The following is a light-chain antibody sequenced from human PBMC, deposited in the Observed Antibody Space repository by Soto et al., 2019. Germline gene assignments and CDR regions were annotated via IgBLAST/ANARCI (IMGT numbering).Light chain of an antibody. Sequence: QSALTQPPSVSGAPGQRVTISCTGSSSNIGAGYDVHWYQQIPGTAPKLLIYGNDNRPSGVPDRFSGSKSGTSASLAITGLQAEDEADYYCQSYDSSLRVVFGGGTKLTVL. CDR2: GND. CDR1: SSNIGAGYD. CDR3: QSYDSSLRVV. V-gene: IGLV1-40*01. J-gene: IGLJ2*01.